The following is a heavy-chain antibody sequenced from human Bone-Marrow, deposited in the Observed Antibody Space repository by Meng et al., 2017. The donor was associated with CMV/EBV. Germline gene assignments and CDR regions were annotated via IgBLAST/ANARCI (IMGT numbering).Heavy chain of an antibody. D-gene: IGHD2-2*01. Sequence: GGSLRLSCAASGFTFSSYSMNWVRQAPGKGLEWVSSISSSSSYIYYADSVKGRFTISRDNAKNSLYLQMNSLRAEDTAVYYCARYCSSTSCFHYYYGMAVWGQGTTVTV. CDR1: GFTFSSYS. CDR2: ISSSSSYI. V-gene: IGHV3-21*01. CDR3: ARYCSSTSCFHYYYGMAV. J-gene: IGHJ6*02.